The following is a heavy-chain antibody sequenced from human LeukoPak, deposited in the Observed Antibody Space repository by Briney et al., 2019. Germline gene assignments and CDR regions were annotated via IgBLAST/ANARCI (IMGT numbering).Heavy chain of an antibody. CDR1: GVSFSGYY. V-gene: IGHV4-34*01. CDR3: ARGGVYYDFWSGYYSTEFLDY. CDR2: INHSGST. J-gene: IGHJ4*02. D-gene: IGHD3-3*01. Sequence: SETLSLTCAVYGVSFSGYYWSWIRQPPGKGLEWIGEINHSGSTNYNPSLKSRVTISVDTSKNQFSLKLSSVTAADTAVYYCARGGVYYDFWSGYYSTEFLDYWGQGTLVTVSS.